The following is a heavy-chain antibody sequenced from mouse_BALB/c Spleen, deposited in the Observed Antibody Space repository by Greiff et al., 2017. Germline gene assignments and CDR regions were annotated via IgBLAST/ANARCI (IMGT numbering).Heavy chain of an antibody. CDR3: TGGSGTGYFDV. V-gene: IGHV1S127*01. CDR2: IDPSDSYT. J-gene: IGHJ1*01. Sequence: QVQLKQPGAELVKPGASVKMSCKASGYTFTSYWMHWVKQRPGQGLEWIGVIDPSDSYTSYNQKFKGKATLTVDTSSSTAYMQLSSLTSEDSAVYYCTGGSGTGYFDVWGAGTTVTVSS. D-gene: IGHD4-1*01. CDR1: GYTFTSYW.